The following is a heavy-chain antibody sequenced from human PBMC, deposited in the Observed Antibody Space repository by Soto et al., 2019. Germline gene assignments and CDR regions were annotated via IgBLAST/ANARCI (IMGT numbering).Heavy chain of an antibody. V-gene: IGHV1-18*01. J-gene: IGHJ4*02. CDR1: GYTFRNFG. CDR2: ISAYNANA. Sequence: QIPLLQSGAEVKKPGASVKVTCKASGYTFRNFGISWVRQAPGQGLEWMGWISAYNANANYAQKFQGRLTMTADTSTSTAYTELRSLRSDDTAVYYCARENSYFDYWGQGTLVTVSS. CDR3: ARENSYFDY.